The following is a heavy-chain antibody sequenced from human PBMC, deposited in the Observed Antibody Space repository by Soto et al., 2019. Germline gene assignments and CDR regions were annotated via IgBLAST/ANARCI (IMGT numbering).Heavy chain of an antibody. J-gene: IGHJ4*02. CDR3: ARDGRDGYNYAH. D-gene: IGHD5-12*01. Sequence: SETLSLTCAVSGGSISSGNLWTWVRQPPGKGLEWIGEIYHSGSTNYNPSLKSRVTISVDNSKNQFSLELTSVTAADTAVYYCARDGRDGYNYAHWGQGTLVTVSS. CDR1: GGSISSGNL. CDR2: IYHSGST. V-gene: IGHV4-4*02.